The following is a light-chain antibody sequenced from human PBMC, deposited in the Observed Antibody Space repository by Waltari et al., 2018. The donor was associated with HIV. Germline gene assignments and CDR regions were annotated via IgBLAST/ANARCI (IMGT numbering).Light chain of an antibody. J-gene: IGLJ3*02. Sequence: QSALTQPASVSGSPGQSITISCTGPTRDVGGSTYASWYQQHPGKAPKLMIYEVSNRPSGVSNRFSGSKSGNTASLTISGLQAEDEADYYCSSYTSSSTWVFGGGTKLTVL. CDR2: EVS. CDR3: SSYTSSSTWV. CDR1: TRDVGGSTY. V-gene: IGLV2-14*01.